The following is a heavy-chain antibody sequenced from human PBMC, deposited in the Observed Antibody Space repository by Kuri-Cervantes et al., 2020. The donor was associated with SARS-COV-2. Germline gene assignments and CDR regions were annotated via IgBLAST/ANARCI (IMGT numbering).Heavy chain of an antibody. CDR3: ARVGGNWELPFDY. D-gene: IGHD3-10*01. CDR2: IYYSGST. Sequence: SETLSLTCTVSGASISSSTYYWSWIRQPPGKGLEWIGYIYYSGSTNYNPSLKSRVTISVDTSKNQFSLKLSSVTAADTAVYYCARVGGNWELPFDYWGQGTLVTVSS. V-gene: IGHV4-61*01. CDR1: GASISSSTYY. J-gene: IGHJ4*02.